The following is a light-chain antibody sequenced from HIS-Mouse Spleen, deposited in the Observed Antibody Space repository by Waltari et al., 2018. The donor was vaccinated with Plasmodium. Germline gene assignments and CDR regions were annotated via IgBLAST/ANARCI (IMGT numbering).Light chain of an antibody. Sequence: QSALTQPPSASGSPGQSVPISCTGTRRDSGGYNYVSWYQQHPGKAPKLMIYEVSKRPSGVPDRFSGSKSGNTASLTVSGLQAEDEADYYCSSYAGSNNHWVFGGGTKLTVL. CDR3: SSYAGSNNHWV. J-gene: IGLJ3*02. V-gene: IGLV2-8*01. CDR2: EVS. CDR1: RRDSGGYNY.